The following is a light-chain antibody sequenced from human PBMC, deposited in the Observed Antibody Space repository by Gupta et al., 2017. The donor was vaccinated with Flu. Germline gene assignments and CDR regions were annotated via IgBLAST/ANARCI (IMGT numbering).Light chain of an antibody. CDR1: QSIANY. Sequence: GDRVTITCRASQSIANYLNWYQQKPGKAPKLLIYGASSLQSGVPSRFSGSGSGTDFTLTITSLQPEDFATYYCQQSFSTPRTFGQGTKVEI. J-gene: IGKJ1*01. CDR3: QQSFSTPRT. CDR2: GAS. V-gene: IGKV1-39*01.